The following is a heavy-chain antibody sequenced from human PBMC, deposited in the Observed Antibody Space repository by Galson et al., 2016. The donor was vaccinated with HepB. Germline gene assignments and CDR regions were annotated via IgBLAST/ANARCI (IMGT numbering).Heavy chain of an antibody. V-gene: IGHV4-4*07. D-gene: IGHD3-10*01. J-gene: IGHJ4*02. CDR3: ARVSPARDQWSREFYDY. Sequence: ETLSLTCSVSGASVSDYYWSWIRQSAGKGLEWVGRFYIIGTTNYNLSLRSRVAMSVDTSANVFSLKLVSVTAADTAIYYCARVSPARDQWSREFYDYWGQGALVTVSS. CDR1: GASVSDYY. CDR2: FYIIGTT.